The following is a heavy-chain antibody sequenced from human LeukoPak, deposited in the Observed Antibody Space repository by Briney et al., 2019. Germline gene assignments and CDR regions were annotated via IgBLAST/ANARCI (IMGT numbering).Heavy chain of an antibody. Sequence: SETLSLTCTVSGGSISSYYWSWIRQPAGKGLEWIGRIYTSENTNYNPSLKSRVTMSIDTSKHQFSLKLSSVTAADTAVYYCASEPSSGSYYHYYYYYMDVWGKGTTVTVSS. CDR2: IYTSENT. CDR1: GGSISSYY. CDR3: ASEPSSGSYYHYYYYYMDV. J-gene: IGHJ6*03. D-gene: IGHD1-26*01. V-gene: IGHV4-4*07.